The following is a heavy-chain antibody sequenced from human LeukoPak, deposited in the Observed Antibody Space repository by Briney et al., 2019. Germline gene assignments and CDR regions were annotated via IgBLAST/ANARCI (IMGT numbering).Heavy chain of an antibody. CDR3: ARDPNYYDSSGYVDY. CDR1: GGTFSSYA. CDR2: IIPIFGTA. J-gene: IGHJ4*02. D-gene: IGHD3-22*01. Sequence: SVKVSCKASGGTFSSYAISWVRQAPGQGLEWMGGIIPIFGTANYAQKFQGRVTITAGESTSTAYMELSSLRSEDTAVYYCARDPNYYDSSGYVDYWGQGTLVTVSS. V-gene: IGHV1-69*13.